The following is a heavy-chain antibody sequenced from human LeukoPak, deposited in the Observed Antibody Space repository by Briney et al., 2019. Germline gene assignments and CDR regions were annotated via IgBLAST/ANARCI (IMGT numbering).Heavy chain of an antibody. CDR1: GYTFTSYG. Sequence: GASVKVSRKASGYTFTSYGISWVRQAPGHGLEWMGWISAYNGNTNYAQKLQGRVTMTTDTSTSTAYMELRSLRSDDTAVYYCARARLIAPYWFDPWGQGTLVTVSS. J-gene: IGHJ5*02. CDR3: ARARLIAPYWFDP. V-gene: IGHV1-18*01. D-gene: IGHD3-16*01. CDR2: ISAYNGNT.